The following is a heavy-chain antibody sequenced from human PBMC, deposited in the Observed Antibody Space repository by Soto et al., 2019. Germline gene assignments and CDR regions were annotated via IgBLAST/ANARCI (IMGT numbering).Heavy chain of an antibody. J-gene: IGHJ4*02. CDR3: AKSSRITLVRGVTDY. Sequence: GGSLRLSCAASGFAFSDYAMNWVRQAPGKGLEWVSAISGGAGDTYYADSVKGRFTISRDNSKNTLYLQMKSLRAEDTAIYYCAKSSRITLVRGVTDYWGQGTLVTVSS. CDR1: GFAFSDYA. V-gene: IGHV3-23*01. CDR2: ISGGAGDT. D-gene: IGHD3-10*01.